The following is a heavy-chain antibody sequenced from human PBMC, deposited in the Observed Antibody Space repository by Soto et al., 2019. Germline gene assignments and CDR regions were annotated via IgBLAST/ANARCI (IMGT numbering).Heavy chain of an antibody. J-gene: IGHJ2*01. V-gene: IGHV3-30*03. CDR1: GFTFRSYG. Sequence: QVQLVESGGGVVQPGRSLRLSCAASGFTFRSYGMHWVRQAPGKGLEWVAVISYDGSNKWYADSVTGRFTISRDNSKNTLYQQMTSLRAEDTAVYYCAGGIAAARTDWYFDLWGRGTLVTVSS. CDR3: AGGIAAARTDWYFDL. CDR2: ISYDGSNK. D-gene: IGHD6-13*01.